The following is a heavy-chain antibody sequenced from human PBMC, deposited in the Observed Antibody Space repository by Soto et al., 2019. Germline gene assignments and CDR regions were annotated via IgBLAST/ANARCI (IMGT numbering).Heavy chain of an antibody. CDR1: GFAFSSHA. Sequence: GSLRLSCAVSGFAFSSHAMSWVRQAPGKGLEWVSSITAAGYSTYYADSVKGRFAISRDNSKNTLYLQMNSLRGEDTAVYYCARSAPSRGSTYQYHFDYWGQGTLVTVSS. CDR2: ITAAGYST. V-gene: IGHV3-23*01. D-gene: IGHD2-2*01. CDR3: ARSAPSRGSTYQYHFDY. J-gene: IGHJ4*02.